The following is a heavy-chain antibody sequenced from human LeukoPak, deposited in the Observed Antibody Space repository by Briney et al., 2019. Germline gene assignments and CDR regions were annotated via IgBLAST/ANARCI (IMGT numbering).Heavy chain of an antibody. CDR3: IKDRIGTWSFDH. D-gene: IGHD1-26*01. Sequence: GGSLRLSCSASGFPFSGHFMHWVRQAPGKGLEYVSSISINGDKTYYAESVKGRFTISRDNSKNTLYLQLSSLRVEDTAVYYCIKDRIGTWSFDHWGQGTLLTVSS. CDR2: ISINGDKT. V-gene: IGHV3-64D*06. CDR1: GFPFSGHF. J-gene: IGHJ4*02.